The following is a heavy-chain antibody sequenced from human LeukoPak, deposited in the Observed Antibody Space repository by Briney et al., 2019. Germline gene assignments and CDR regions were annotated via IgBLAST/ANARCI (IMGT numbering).Heavy chain of an antibody. V-gene: IGHV1-3*01. J-gene: IGHJ4*02. D-gene: IGHD1-1*01. CDR2: IDDGDGNT. CDR3: ARNEDY. Sequence: ASVKVSCKASGNTFTKYCIHWVRQAPGQGLEWVGWIDDGDGNTKYSEKFQGRVSITRDTSASTVYMELHSLRSEDTAVYYCARNEDYWGQGTLVIVSP. CDR1: GNTFTKYC.